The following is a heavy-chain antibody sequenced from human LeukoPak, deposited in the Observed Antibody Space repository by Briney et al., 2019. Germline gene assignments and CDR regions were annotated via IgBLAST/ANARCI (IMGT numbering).Heavy chain of an antibody. Sequence: GGSLRLSCAASGFTFSSYAMSWVRQAPGKGLEWVSTISGSGGSTYYADSVKGRFTISRDNSKNTLYLQMNILRAEDTAVYYCAEAYYDSTGYYGYWGQGTLVTVSS. CDR1: GFTFSSYA. V-gene: IGHV3-23*01. D-gene: IGHD3-22*01. J-gene: IGHJ4*02. CDR2: ISGSGGST. CDR3: AEAYYDSTGYYGY.